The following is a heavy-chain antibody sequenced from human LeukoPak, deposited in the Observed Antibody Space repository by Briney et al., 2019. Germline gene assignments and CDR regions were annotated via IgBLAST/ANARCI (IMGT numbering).Heavy chain of an antibody. CDR1: GFTLSNHY. Sequence: GGSLRLSCTVSGFTLSNHYRTWIRQAPGKGLEYISYLSNTGSDIFYADSVKGRFSISRDNAKNSLYLQMNSLRAEDTAVYYCARGHWGLDCWGQGTLVTVSS. D-gene: IGHD7-27*01. CDR2: LSNTGSDI. CDR3: ARGHWGLDC. V-gene: IGHV3-11*01. J-gene: IGHJ4*02.